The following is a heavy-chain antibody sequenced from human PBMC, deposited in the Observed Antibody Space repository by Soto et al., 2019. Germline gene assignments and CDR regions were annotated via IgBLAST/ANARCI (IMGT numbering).Heavy chain of an antibody. D-gene: IGHD1-1*01. V-gene: IGHV3-30*04. J-gene: IGHJ4*02. CDR2: ISNDGSKK. CDR1: GLTFSDYA. Sequence: QVQLVESGGGVVQPGRSLRLSCAVSGLTFSDYAIHWVRQAPGEGLEWVAVISNDGSKKFYIDSVKGRFTISRDNSRKALYLQMNSLRAEDTALYSCAIHRGERGHPDYWGQGTLVTVSS. CDR3: AIHRGERGHPDY.